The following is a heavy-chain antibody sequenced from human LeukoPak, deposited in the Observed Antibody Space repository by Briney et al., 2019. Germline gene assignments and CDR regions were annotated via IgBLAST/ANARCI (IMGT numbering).Heavy chain of an antibody. V-gene: IGHV4-61*02. CDR2: IYTSGST. Sequence: SETLSLTCTVSGGSISSGSYYWSWIRQPAGKGLEWIGRIYTSGSTNYNPSLNSRVTISVDTSKNQFSLTLSSVTAADTALSSCARGRVLVSAIAARPGGRYFAYWGQGTLVTVSS. CDR1: GGSISSGSYY. D-gene: IGHD6-6*01. CDR3: ARGRVLVSAIAARPGGRYFAY. J-gene: IGHJ4*02.